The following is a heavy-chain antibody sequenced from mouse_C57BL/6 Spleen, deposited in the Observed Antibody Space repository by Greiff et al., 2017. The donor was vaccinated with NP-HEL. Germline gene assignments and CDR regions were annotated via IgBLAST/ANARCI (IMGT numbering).Heavy chain of an antibody. Sequence: VQLQQSGAELVRPGASVTLSCKASGYTFTDYEMHWVKQTPVHGLEWIGAIDPETGGTAYNQKFKGKAILTADKSSSTAYMELRSLTSEDSAVYYWTGSSSYYFDYWGQGTTLTVSS. CDR2: IDPETGGT. CDR1: GYTFTDYE. V-gene: IGHV1-15*01. J-gene: IGHJ2*01. D-gene: IGHD1-1*01. CDR3: TGSSSYYFDY.